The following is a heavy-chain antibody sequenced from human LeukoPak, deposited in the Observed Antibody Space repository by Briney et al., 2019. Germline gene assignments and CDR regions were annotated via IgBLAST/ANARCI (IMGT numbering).Heavy chain of an antibody. D-gene: IGHD6-19*01. CDR1: GGTFSSYA. V-gene: IGHV1-69*13. J-gene: IGHJ4*02. CDR3: AREPDSSGHPGR. CDR2: IIPIFGTA. Sequence: ASVKVSCKASGGTFSSYAISWVRQAPGQGLEWMGGIIPIFGTANYAQKFQGRVTITADESTSTAYMELSSLRPEDTAVYYCAREPDSSGHPGRWGQGTLVTVSS.